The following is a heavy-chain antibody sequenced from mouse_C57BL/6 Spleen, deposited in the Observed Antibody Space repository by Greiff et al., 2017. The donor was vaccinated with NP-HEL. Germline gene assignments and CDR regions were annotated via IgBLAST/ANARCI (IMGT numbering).Heavy chain of an antibody. CDR3: ARSNYGSRGAMDY. CDR1: GYAFTNYL. CDR2: INPGSGGT. J-gene: IGHJ4*01. Sequence: VQLQQSGAELVRPGTSVKVSCKASGYAFTNYLIEWVKQRPGQGLEWIGVINPGSGGTNYNEKFKGKATLTADKSSSTAYMQLSSLTSEDSAVYFCARSNYGSRGAMDYWGQGTSVTVSS. D-gene: IGHD1-1*01. V-gene: IGHV1-54*01.